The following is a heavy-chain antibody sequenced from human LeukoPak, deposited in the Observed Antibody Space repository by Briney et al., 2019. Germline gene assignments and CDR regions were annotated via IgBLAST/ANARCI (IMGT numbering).Heavy chain of an antibody. CDR1: GFTFSSYA. CDR2: ISGSGGST. D-gene: IGHD2-2*02. Sequence: GGSLRLSCAASGFTFSSYAMSWVRQAPGQGLEWVSDISGSGGSTYYADSVKGRFTISRDNSKNTLYLQMNSLRAEDTAVYYCAKDSGPYCSSTSRYIEYFDYWGQGTLVTVSS. V-gene: IGHV3-23*01. J-gene: IGHJ4*02. CDR3: AKDSGPYCSSTSRYIEYFDY.